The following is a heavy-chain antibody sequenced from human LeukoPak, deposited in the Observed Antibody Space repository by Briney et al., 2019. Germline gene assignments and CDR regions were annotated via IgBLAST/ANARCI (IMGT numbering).Heavy chain of an antibody. CDR3: AIVVVPAAIRHFDY. CDR1: GGSFSSYV. V-gene: IGHV1-69*04. D-gene: IGHD2-2*02. Sequence: SVKVSCKASGGSFSSYVITWVRQAPGQGLEWMGRIIPVFGVSNFAQKFQGRVTITADQSTNTAHMELSRLESGDTAVYYCAIVVVPAAIRHFDYWGQGTLVTVSS. J-gene: IGHJ4*02. CDR2: IIPVFGVS.